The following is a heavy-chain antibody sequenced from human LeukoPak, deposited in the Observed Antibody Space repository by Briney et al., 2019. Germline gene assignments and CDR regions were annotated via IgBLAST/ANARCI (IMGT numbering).Heavy chain of an antibody. CDR3: ARFPDYYDSSGQLDY. CDR2: IKQDGSEK. D-gene: IGHD3-22*01. J-gene: IGHJ4*02. CDR1: GGSFSGYY. V-gene: IGHV3-7*01. Sequence: ETLSLTCAVYGGSFSGYYWSWVRQAPGKGLEWVANIKQDGSEKYYVDSVKGRFTISRDNAKNSLYLQMNSLRAEDTAVYYCARFPDYYDSSGQLDYWGQGTLVTVSS.